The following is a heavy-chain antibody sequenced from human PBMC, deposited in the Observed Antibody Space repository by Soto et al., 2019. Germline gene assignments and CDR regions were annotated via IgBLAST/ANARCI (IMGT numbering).Heavy chain of an antibody. J-gene: IGHJ5*02. V-gene: IGHV1-8*01. CDR1: GYTFTSYD. D-gene: IGHD3-22*01. Sequence: ASVKVSCKASGYTFTSYDINWVRQATGQGLEWMGWMNPNSGNTGYAQKFQGRVTMTRNTSISTAYMELSSLRSEDTAVYYCARRLNYYDSSGYYYPHNWFDPWGQGTLVTVSS. CDR3: ARRLNYYDSSGYYYPHNWFDP. CDR2: MNPNSGNT.